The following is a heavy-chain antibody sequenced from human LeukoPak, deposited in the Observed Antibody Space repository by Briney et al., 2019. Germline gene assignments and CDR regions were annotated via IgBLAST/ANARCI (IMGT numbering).Heavy chain of an antibody. CDR3: ARDPGSGRDHYYGMDV. V-gene: IGHV4-59*12. CDR1: GASISSYY. D-gene: IGHD6-19*01. CDR2: LYYGGST. J-gene: IGHJ6*02. Sequence: PSETLSLTCTVSGASISSYYWSWIRQPPGKGLEWIGFLYYGGSTNYNPSLRSRVTISVDTSKNQFSLNLTSVTAADTAVYYCARDPGSGRDHYYGMDVWGQGTTVTVSS.